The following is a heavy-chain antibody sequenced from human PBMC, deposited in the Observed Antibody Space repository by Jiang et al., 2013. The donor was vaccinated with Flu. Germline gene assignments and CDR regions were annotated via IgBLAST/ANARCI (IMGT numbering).Heavy chain of an antibody. D-gene: IGHD2-21*01. CDR3: ACISACDY. CDR1: GFTFSSSE. J-gene: IGHJ4*02. CDR2: ISSSGSLI. V-gene: IGHV3-48*03. Sequence: VQLLESGGGLVQPGGSLRLSCEASGFTFSSSEMNWVRQAPGKGLEWVSYISSSGSLIYHADSVKGRFTVSRDNAKNSLYLQMNSLRAEDTAVYYCACISACDYWGQGTLVTVSS.